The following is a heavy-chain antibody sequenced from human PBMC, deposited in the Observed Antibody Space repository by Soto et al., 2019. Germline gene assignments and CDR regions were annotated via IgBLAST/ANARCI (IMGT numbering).Heavy chain of an antibody. V-gene: IGHV3-23*01. D-gene: IGHD3-10*01. J-gene: IGHJ4*02. CDR1: GLTFGSRA. CDR3: ARGSTDSYPGRRIFDF. CDR2: ITDTGGDA. Sequence: GGSLRLSCVASGLTFGSRAMSWVRQAPGEGLQWVSTITDTGGDAKYADSVRGRFVISRDNSKKTLYLQMTSLTAEDSAMYFCARGSTDSYPGRRIFDFWGRGTLVTVSA.